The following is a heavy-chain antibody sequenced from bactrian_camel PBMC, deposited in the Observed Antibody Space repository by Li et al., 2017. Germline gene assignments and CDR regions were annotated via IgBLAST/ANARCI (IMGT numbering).Heavy chain of an antibody. CDR1: GFTDSRYC. Sequence: VESGGGSVQAGGSLGLSCEAPGFTDSRYCMGWFRQAPEKEREGVAAIDADGITITYADSVKGRFTMSRDNAKNTVYLQMNSLKPEDTAVYYCVRTAVSSDPLYWGQGTQVTVS. J-gene: IGHJ4*01. CDR3: VRTAVSSDPLY. CDR2: IDADGITI. V-gene: IGHV3S40*01. D-gene: IGHD7*01.